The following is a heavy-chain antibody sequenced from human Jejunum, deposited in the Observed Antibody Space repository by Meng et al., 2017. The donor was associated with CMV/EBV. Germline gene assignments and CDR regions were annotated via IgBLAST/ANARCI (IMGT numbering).Heavy chain of an antibody. CDR3: AHSGQVQQSKYNYNYFFSDRIDY. Sequence: VGVGWIRQPPGKALEWLALIYWNDDKRYSPSLKSRLSITKDTSKNQVVLTMRNMDPVDSATYYCAHSGQVQQSKYNYNYFFSDRIDYWGQGTLVTVTS. V-gene: IGHV2-5*01. J-gene: IGHJ4*02. CDR1: VG. D-gene: IGHD1-7*01. CDR2: IYWNDDK.